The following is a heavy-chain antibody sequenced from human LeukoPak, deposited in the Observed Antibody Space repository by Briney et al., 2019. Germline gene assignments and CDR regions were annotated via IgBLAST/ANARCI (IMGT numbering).Heavy chain of an antibody. CDR1: GFTFSSYA. D-gene: IGHD3-22*01. J-gene: IGHJ3*02. CDR2: ISGSGGST. CDR3: AKVGSTYYYDSSGSPGDAFDI. Sequence: GGCLRLSCAASGFTFSSYAMSWVRQAAGKGLEWVSAISGSGGSTYYAVSVKGRFTISRDNSKNTLYLQMNSLRAEDTAVYYCAKVGSTYYYDSSGSPGDAFDIWGQGTMVTVSS. V-gene: IGHV3-23*01.